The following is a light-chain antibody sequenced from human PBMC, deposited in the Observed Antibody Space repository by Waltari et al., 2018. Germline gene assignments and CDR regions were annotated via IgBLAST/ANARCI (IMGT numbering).Light chain of an antibody. V-gene: IGKV1-5*03. CDR2: KAS. CDR3: QQYNSYSSYT. Sequence: DIQMTQSPSTLSASVGDRVTITCRASQSISSWLAWYQQKPGKAPTLLIYKASSLESGVPSRFSGNGSGTEFTLTISSLQPDDFATYYCQQYNSYSSYTFGQGTKLEIK. J-gene: IGKJ2*01. CDR1: QSISSW.